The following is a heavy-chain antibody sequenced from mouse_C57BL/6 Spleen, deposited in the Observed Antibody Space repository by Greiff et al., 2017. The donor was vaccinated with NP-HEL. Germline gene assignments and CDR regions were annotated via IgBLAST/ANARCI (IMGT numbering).Heavy chain of an antibody. CDR1: GYTFTSYW. D-gene: IGHD3-1*01. Sequence: QVQLQQPGAELVRPGTSVKLSCKASGYTFTSYWMHWVKQRPGQGLEWIGVIDPSDSYTNYNQKFKGKATLTVDTSSSTAYMQLSSLTSEDSAVYYCASGHSSGDPVAYWGQGTLVTVSA. CDR2: IDPSDSYT. J-gene: IGHJ3*01. CDR3: ASGHSSGDPVAY. V-gene: IGHV1-59*01.